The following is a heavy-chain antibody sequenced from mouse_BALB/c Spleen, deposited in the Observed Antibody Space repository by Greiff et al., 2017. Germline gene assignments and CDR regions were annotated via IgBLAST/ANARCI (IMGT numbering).Heavy chain of an antibody. V-gene: IGHV3-2*02. CDR3: ARQGFDY. J-gene: IGHJ2*01. CDR2: ISYSGST. CDR1: GYSITSDYA. Sequence: EVKVEESGPGLVKPSQSLSLTCTVTGYSITSDYAWNWIRQFPGNKLEWMGYISYSGSTSYNPSLKSRISITRDTSKNQFFLQLNSVTTEDTATYYCARQGFDYWGQGTTLTVSS.